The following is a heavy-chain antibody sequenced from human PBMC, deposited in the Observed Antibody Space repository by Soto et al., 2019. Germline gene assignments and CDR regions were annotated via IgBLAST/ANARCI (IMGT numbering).Heavy chain of an antibody. D-gene: IGHD2-8*01. CDR2: INSDGSST. Sequence: GSLRLSCAASGFTFSSYWMHWVRQAPGKGLVWVSRINSDGSSTTYADSVKGRFTISRDNTKNTLYLQMNSLRAEDTAVYYCSSGHCTNGVCRGYYFDYWGQGTLVTVSS. J-gene: IGHJ4*02. CDR3: SSGHCTNGVCRGYYFDY. CDR1: GFTFSSYW. V-gene: IGHV3-74*01.